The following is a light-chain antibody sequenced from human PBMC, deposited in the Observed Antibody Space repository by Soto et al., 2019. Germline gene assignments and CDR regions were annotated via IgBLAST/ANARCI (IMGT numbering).Light chain of an antibody. CDR3: QQLYTYPYT. Sequence: DIPLTQSPSFLSASVGDRVTITCRASQGISSYLAWYQQKAGKAPKLLIYAASTLQSGVPSRFSGSGSGTEFTLTISSLQPEDFATYHCQQLYTYPYTFGQGTKLEIK. CDR2: AAS. V-gene: IGKV1-9*01. J-gene: IGKJ2*01. CDR1: QGISSY.